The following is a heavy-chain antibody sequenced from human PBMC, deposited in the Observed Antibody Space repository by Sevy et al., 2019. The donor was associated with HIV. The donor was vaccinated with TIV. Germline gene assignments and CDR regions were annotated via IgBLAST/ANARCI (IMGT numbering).Heavy chain of an antibody. D-gene: IGHD6-19*01. V-gene: IGHV6-1*01. CDR3: ARVPVGYSSCGDVY. CDR1: GDSVSSNSAA. CDR2: TYYRFKWYN. J-gene: IGHJ4*02. Sequence: QSQTLSLTCAISGDSVSSNSAAWNWIRQSPSRGLEWLGRTYYRFKWYNDYAVSVKSRITINPDTSKNQFSLQLNSVTPGDTAVYYCARVPVGYSSCGDVYWGQGTLVTVSS.